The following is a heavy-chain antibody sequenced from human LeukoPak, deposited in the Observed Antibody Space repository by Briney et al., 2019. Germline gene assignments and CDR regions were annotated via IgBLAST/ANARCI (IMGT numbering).Heavy chain of an antibody. CDR3: ARGTYDFWSGSTSTGYYYYMDV. Sequence: SETLSLTCTVSGGSISGYYWSWIRQPPGKGLEWIGFIYYSGSTNYNPSLKSRVAISVDTSKNQLSLKLSSVTAADTAVYYCARGTYDFWSGSTSTGYYYYMDVWGKGTTVTVSS. J-gene: IGHJ6*03. CDR1: GGSISGYY. V-gene: IGHV4-59*01. CDR2: IYYSGST. D-gene: IGHD3-3*01.